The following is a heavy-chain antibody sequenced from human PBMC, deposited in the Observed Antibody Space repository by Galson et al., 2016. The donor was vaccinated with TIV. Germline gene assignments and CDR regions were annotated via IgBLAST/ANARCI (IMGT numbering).Heavy chain of an antibody. J-gene: IGHJ4*02. V-gene: IGHV3-33*01. Sequence: SLRLSCAASGFTFGSYGVHWVRQAPGKGLEWVTGVWLDGSNKYYADSVKGRFTVSRANSKNTLYLQMNSLRAEDTAVYYCAREFRDYYFDYWGQGTLVTVSS. CDR3: AREFRDYYFDY. CDR2: VWLDGSNK. D-gene: IGHD3/OR15-3a*01. CDR1: GFTFGSYG.